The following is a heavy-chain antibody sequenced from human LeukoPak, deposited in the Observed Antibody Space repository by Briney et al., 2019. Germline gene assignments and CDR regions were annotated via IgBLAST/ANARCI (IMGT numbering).Heavy chain of an antibody. D-gene: IGHD6-19*01. J-gene: IGHJ6*02. CDR2: INHSGST. CDR1: GGSFSGYY. V-gene: IGHV4-34*01. Sequence: SETLSLTCAVYGGSFSGYYWSWIRQPPGKGLEWIGEINHSGSTNYNPSLKSRVTISVDTSKNQFSLKLSSVTAADTAVYYCARISGGWTNYYYYGMDVWGQGTTVTVSS. CDR3: ARISGGWTNYYYYGMDV.